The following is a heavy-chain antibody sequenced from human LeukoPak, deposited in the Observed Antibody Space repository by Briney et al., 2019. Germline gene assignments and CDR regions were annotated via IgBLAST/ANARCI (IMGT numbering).Heavy chain of an antibody. J-gene: IGHJ5*02. CDR1: GFAFSSYW. CDR3: ARGPKRQLVLWFDP. D-gene: IGHD6-13*01. CDR2: IKQDGSEK. Sequence: PGGSLRLSCVASGFAFSSYWMSWVRQAPGKGLEWVANIKQDGSEKYYVDSVKGRFTISRDNAKNSLYLQMNSLRAEDTAVYYCARGPKRQLVLWFDPWGQGTLVTVSS. V-gene: IGHV3-7*04.